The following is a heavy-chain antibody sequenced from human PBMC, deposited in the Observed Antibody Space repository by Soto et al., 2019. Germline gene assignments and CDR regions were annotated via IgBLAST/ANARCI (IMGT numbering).Heavy chain of an antibody. CDR2: MYYSGST. Sequence: QVQLQESGPGLVKPSQTLSLTCTVSGGSISSGGYYWSWIRQHPGKGLEWIGYMYYSGSTYYNPSLEVRVTISVDTSKNQFSLKLSSVAAADTAVYYCARERDTAIVRTHGAVYIWGQGTMVTVSS. V-gene: IGHV4-31*03. CDR3: ARERDTAIVRTHGAVYI. D-gene: IGHD5-18*01. CDR1: GGSISSGGYY. J-gene: IGHJ3*02.